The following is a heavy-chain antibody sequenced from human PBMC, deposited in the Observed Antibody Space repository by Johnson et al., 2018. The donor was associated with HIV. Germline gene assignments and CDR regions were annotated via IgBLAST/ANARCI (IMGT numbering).Heavy chain of an antibody. Sequence: VQLVESGGGVVQPCRSLILSFASSGFTFSRYGMHWVRQAPGTVLEWVSYISRIGSTIYHADSVQGQFIIYRENAKNSLYLQMNSLRAEDTAVFSCAKGKSSGRGAFDIWGKGTKVIVSS. V-gene: IGHV3-48*04. CDR3: AKGKSSGRGAFDI. CDR1: GFTFSRYG. CDR2: ISRIGSTI. D-gene: IGHD6-19*01. J-gene: IGHJ3*02.